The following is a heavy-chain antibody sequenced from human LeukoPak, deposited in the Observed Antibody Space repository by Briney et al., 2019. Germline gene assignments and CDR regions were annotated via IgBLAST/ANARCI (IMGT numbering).Heavy chain of an antibody. CDR3: ARANYDFWSGFGWFDP. D-gene: IGHD3-3*01. Sequence: SETLSLTCTVSGGSISSYYWSWIRQPPGKGLEWIGYIYYSGSTNYNPSLKSRVTMSVDTSKNQFSLKLSSVTAADTAVYYCARANYDFWSGFGWFDPWGQGTLVTVSS. CDR2: IYYSGST. CDR1: GGSISSYY. V-gene: IGHV4-59*12. J-gene: IGHJ5*02.